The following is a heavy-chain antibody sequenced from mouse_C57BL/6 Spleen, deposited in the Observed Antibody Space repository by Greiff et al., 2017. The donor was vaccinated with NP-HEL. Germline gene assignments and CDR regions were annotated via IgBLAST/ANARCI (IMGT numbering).Heavy chain of an antibody. CDR2: INPSSGYT. CDR3: ARSSGDYYYAMDY. J-gene: IGHJ4*01. D-gene: IGHD1-1*01. CDR1: GYTFTSYW. V-gene: IGHV1-7*01. Sequence: QVQLKESGAELAKPGASVKLSCKASGYTFTSYWMHWVKQRPGQGLEWIGYINPSSGYTKYNQKFKDKATLTADKSSSTAYMQLSSLTYEDSAVYYCARSSGDYYYAMDYWGQGTSVTVSS.